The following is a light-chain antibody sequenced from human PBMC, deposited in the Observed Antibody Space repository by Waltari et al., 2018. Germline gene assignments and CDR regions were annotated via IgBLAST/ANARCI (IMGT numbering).Light chain of an antibody. CDR2: DAS. CDR1: QSLTSY. CDR3: QQRST. Sequence: EIVLTQSPATRSLSPGERATLSCRASQSLTSYLAWYQQKPGQAPRLLIYDASNRATGIPARFSGSGSGTDFTLIISSLEPEDFGVYYCQQRSTFGQGTKLEIK. J-gene: IGKJ2*01. V-gene: IGKV3-11*01.